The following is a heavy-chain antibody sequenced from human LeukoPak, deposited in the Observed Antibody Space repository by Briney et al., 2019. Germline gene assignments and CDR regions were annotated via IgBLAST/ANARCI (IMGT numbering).Heavy chain of an antibody. CDR1: GGTFSSYT. V-gene: IGHV1-69*04. CDR2: IIPILGIA. CDR3: ARDLLGVVVIAHNWFVP. D-gene: IGHD2-21*01. J-gene: IGHJ5*02. Sequence: ASVKVSCKASGGTFSSYTISWVRPAPGQGLEWMGRIIPILGIANYAQKFQGRVTITADKSTSTAYMELSSLRSEDTAVYYCARDLLGVVVIAHNWFVPWGQGTLVTVSS.